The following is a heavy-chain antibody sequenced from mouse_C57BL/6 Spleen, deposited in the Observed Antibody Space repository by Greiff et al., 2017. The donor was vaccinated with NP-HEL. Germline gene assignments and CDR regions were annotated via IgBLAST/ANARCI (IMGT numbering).Heavy chain of an antibody. CDR2: IDPSDSYT. D-gene: IGHD1-1*01. J-gene: IGHJ1*03. V-gene: IGHV1-50*01. CDR3: ARCYYGSSQDWYFDV. Sequence: QVQLKQPGAELVKPGASVKLSCKASGYTFTSYWMQWVNQRPGQGLEWIGEIDPSDSYTNYNQKFKGKATLTVDTSSSTAYMQLSSLTSEDSAVYYCARCYYGSSQDWYFDVWGTGTTVTVSS. CDR1: GYTFTSYW.